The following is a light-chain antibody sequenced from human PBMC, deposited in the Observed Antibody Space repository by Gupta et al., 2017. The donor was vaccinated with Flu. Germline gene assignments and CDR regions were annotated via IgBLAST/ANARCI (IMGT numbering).Light chain of an antibody. V-gene: IGKV1-39*01. J-gene: IGKJ2*01. Sequence: DIQMTQSPSSLSASVGDRVTLTCRASQSISSYLTWYQQKPGKAPKLLIYAASSLQSGVPSRFSGSGSGTDFTLTISSLQPEDFATYYCQQCYSTPYTFGQGTKLEIK. CDR1: QSISSY. CDR3: QQCYSTPYT. CDR2: AAS.